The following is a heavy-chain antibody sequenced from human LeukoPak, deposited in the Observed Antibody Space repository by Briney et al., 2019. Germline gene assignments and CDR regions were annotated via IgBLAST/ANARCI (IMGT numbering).Heavy chain of an antibody. CDR2: ISSSGGST. Sequence: GGSLRLSCAASGFTFSSYAMSWVRQAPGKGLEWVSSISSSGGSTYYADSVKGRFTISRDNSKNTLYLQMNSLRAEDTAVYYCAKDGRKVVVPTDGFFDYWGQGTLVTVSS. J-gene: IGHJ4*02. D-gene: IGHD3-22*01. CDR3: AKDGRKVVVPTDGFFDY. V-gene: IGHV3-23*01. CDR1: GFTFSSYA.